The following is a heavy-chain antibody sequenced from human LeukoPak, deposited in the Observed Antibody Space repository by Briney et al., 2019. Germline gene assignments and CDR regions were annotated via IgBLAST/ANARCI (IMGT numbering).Heavy chain of an antibody. J-gene: IGHJ4*02. CDR2: MNNDGRVI. Sequence: GGSLRLSCRVSGFTFNTYWMHWVRQAPGKGLVWVSRMNNDGRVISYADSVKGRFTISRDNAKNTLYLQMNSLSAEDTAVYYCAREFEATGFWALDYWGQGTLVTASS. V-gene: IGHV3-74*01. D-gene: IGHD3-16*01. CDR3: AREFEATGFWALDY. CDR1: GFTFNTYW.